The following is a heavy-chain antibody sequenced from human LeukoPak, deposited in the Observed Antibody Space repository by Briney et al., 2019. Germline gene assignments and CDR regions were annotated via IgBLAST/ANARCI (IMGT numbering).Heavy chain of an antibody. D-gene: IGHD1-14*01. CDR3: ARVTLPESWFDP. V-gene: IGHV4-59*01. J-gene: IGHJ5*02. CDR2: IYYSGST. Sequence: PSETLSLTCTVSGGSISSYYWSWIRQPPGKGLEWLGYIYYSGSTNYNPSLKSRVTISVDTSKNQFSLKLSSVTAADTAVYYCARVTLPESWFDPWGQGTLVTVSS. CDR1: GGSISSYY.